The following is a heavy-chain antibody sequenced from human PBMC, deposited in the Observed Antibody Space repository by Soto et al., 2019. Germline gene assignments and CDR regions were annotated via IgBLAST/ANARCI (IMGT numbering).Heavy chain of an antibody. CDR3: ARDGGRHSGGIDY. V-gene: IGHV1-69*01. Sequence: QVQLVRPGSEVKKPGSSVKFSCKASGGTLRSYSFNWVRQPPGQGLEWMGEIIPTFVTANYAQKFQARVTITADESTSTAYMELSSLRSEDTAVYYCARDGGRHSGGIDYWGQGTLVTVSS. J-gene: IGHJ4*02. CDR2: IIPTFVTA. D-gene: IGHD1-26*01. CDR1: GGTLRSYS.